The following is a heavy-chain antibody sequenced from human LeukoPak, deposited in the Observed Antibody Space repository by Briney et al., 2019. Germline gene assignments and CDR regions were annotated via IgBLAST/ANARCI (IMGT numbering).Heavy chain of an antibody. CDR3: ARTASSFYSAN. Sequence: GGSLRLSCAASGFSFSSYWMHWVRQAPGKGLVWVSRINNDGSITNYAESVRGRFTISRDNAKNTLYLQMNSLRGEDTAVYYCARTASSFYSANWGQGTLVTVSS. V-gene: IGHV3-74*01. D-gene: IGHD2-2*01. CDR2: INNDGSIT. J-gene: IGHJ4*02. CDR1: GFSFSSYW.